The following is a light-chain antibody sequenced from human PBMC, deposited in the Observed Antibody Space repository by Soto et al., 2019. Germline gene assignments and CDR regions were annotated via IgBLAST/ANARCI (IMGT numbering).Light chain of an antibody. J-gene: IGKJ1*01. CDR3: QQRTNWPLWT. Sequence: EIVLTQSPATLSLSPGERATLSCRASQSVSNYLAWYQQKPGQAPRLLIYDVSNRATDIPARFRGSGSGTDFTLTICSLEPEDFAIYYCQQRTNWPLWTFGQGTKVEIK. CDR1: QSVSNY. CDR2: DVS. V-gene: IGKV3-11*01.